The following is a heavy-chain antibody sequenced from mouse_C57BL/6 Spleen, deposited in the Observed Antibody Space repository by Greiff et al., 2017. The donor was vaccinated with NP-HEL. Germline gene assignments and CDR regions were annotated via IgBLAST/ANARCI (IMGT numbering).Heavy chain of an antibody. V-gene: IGHV5-4*01. D-gene: IGHD2-4*01. CDR2: ISDGGSYT. J-gene: IGHJ4*01. CDR3: ARDMGDYDKGYAMDY. CDR1: GFTFSSYA. Sequence: EVMLVESGGGLVKPGGSLKLSCAASGFTFSSYAMSWVRQTPEKRLEWVATISDGGSYTYYPDNVKGRFTISRDNAKNNLYLQMSHLKSEDTAMYYCARDMGDYDKGYAMDYWGQGTSVTVSS.